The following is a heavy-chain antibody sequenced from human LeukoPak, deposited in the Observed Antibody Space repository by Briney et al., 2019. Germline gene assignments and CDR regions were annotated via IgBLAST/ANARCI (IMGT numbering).Heavy chain of an antibody. J-gene: IGHJ4*02. CDR1: GYTFTGYY. CDR3: ARSRPYIEVVSGAVFSGFGY. D-gene: IGHD2-2*01. V-gene: IGHV1-2*02. CDR2: INPNSGDT. Sequence: ASVKVSCKASGYTFTGYYMHWVRQAPGQGLEWMGWINPNSGDTNYAQKFQGRVTMTRDTSISTAYMELSRLRSDDTAVYYCARSRPYIEVVSGAVFSGFGYWGQGTLVTVSS.